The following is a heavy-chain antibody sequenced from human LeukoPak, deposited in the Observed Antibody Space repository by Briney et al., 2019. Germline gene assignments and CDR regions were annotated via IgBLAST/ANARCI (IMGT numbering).Heavy chain of an antibody. CDR2: IYHSGST. J-gene: IGHJ4*02. V-gene: IGHV4-4*02. CDR3: ARAPEDYGSGSYFPVYFDY. CDR1: GGSISSSNW. D-gene: IGHD3-10*01. Sequence: PSETLSLTCAVSGGSISSSNWWSWVRQPPGKGLEWIGEIYHSGSTNYNPSLKSRVTISVDTSKNQFSLKLSSVTAADTAVYYCARAPEDYGSGSYFPVYFDYWGQGTLVTVSS.